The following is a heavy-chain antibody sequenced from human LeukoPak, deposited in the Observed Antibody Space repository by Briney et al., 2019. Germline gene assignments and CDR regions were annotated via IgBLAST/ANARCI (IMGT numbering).Heavy chain of an antibody. Sequence: GGSLRLSCAASGFTFSSYSMNWVRQAPGKGLEWVSSISRSSSYIYYADSVKGRFTISRDNAKNSLYLQMNSLRAEDTAVYYCASEANYYDSSVNWFDPWGQGTLVTVSS. CDR1: GFTFSSYS. D-gene: IGHD3-22*01. CDR2: ISRSSSYI. CDR3: ASEANYYDSSVNWFDP. J-gene: IGHJ5*02. V-gene: IGHV3-21*01.